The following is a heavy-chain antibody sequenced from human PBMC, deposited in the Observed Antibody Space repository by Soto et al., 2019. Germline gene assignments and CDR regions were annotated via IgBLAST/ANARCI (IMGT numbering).Heavy chain of an antibody. J-gene: IGHJ3*02. D-gene: IGHD1-7*01. CDR1: GGSFSGYY. CDR2: IKHGGST. Sequence: QVQLQQWGAGLLKPSETLSLTCAVYGGSFSGYYWSWIRQPPGKGLEGSVEIKHGGSTNYNPSRKSRVTISVDASKNLFCLKLSSVTAVETAVYYCERADAGTSALCAFDIWGQGTMVTVSS. CDR3: ERADAGTSALCAFDI. V-gene: IGHV4-34*01.